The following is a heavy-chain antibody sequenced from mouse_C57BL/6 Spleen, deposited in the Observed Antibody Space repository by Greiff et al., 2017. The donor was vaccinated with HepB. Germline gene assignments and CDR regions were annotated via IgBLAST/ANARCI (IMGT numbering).Heavy chain of an antibody. Sequence: EVQLQQSGAELVRPGASVKLSCTASGFNIKDDYMHWVKQRPEQGLEWIGWIDPENGDTEYASKFQGKATITADTSSNTAYLQLSSLTSEDTAVYYCTTHCDYDVYWGQGTLVTVSA. CDR1: GFNIKDDY. D-gene: IGHD2-4*01. CDR2: IDPENGDT. J-gene: IGHJ3*01. V-gene: IGHV14-4*01. CDR3: TTHCDYDVY.